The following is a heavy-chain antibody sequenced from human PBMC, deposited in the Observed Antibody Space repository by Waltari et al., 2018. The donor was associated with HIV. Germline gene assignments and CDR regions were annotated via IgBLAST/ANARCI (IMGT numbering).Heavy chain of an antibody. CDR1: GGSISSSSYY. CDR3: ARLHFWSGYSY. CDR2: IYYSGST. V-gene: IGHV4-39*01. D-gene: IGHD3-3*02. J-gene: IGHJ4*02. Sequence: QLQLQESGPGLVKPSETLSLTCTVSGGSISSSSYYWGWIRQPPGKGLEWIGSIYYSGSTYYNPSLKSRVTISVDTSKNQFSLKLSSVTAADTAVYYCARLHFWSGYSYWGQGTLVTVSS.